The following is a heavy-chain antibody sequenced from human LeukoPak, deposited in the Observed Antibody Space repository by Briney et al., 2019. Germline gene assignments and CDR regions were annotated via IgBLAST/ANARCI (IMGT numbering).Heavy chain of an antibody. Sequence: GASVKVSCKASGYTFTSYGISWVRQAPGQRLEWMGWISAYNGNTNYAQKLQGRVTMTTDTSTSTAYMELRSLRSDDTAVYYCARGVIHLGYYYYGMDVWGKGTTVTVSS. V-gene: IGHV1-18*04. D-gene: IGHD3-10*01. CDR3: ARGVIHLGYYYYGMDV. CDR1: GYTFTSYG. J-gene: IGHJ6*04. CDR2: ISAYNGNT.